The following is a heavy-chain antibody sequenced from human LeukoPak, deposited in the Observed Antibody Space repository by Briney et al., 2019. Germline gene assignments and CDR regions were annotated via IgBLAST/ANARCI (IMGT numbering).Heavy chain of an antibody. Sequence: ASVKVSCKASGGTFTSYDINWVRQATGQGLEWMGWMNPNSGNTGYAQKFQGRVTITRNTSISTAYMELSSLRSEDTAVYYCAKSEGCSSTSCYGHYYYYYMDVWGKGTTVTVSS. J-gene: IGHJ6*03. CDR3: AKSEGCSSTSCYGHYYYYYMDV. V-gene: IGHV1-8*03. CDR1: GGTFTSYD. CDR2: MNPNSGNT. D-gene: IGHD2-2*01.